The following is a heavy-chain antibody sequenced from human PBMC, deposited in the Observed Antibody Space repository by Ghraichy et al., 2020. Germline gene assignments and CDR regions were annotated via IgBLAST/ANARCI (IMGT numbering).Heavy chain of an antibody. J-gene: IGHJ4*02. Sequence: ASVKVSCKASGYTFTTYYMHWVRQAPGQGLEWMGIVNPTRDNTHYAQRFQGRVTMTRDTSTSTVYMELNSLRSEDTAIYYCVREYPGGSFDYWGQGTLVTVSS. CDR1: GYTFTTYY. CDR2: VNPTRDNT. CDR3: VREYPGGSFDY. V-gene: IGHV1-46*01. D-gene: IGHD2-8*02.